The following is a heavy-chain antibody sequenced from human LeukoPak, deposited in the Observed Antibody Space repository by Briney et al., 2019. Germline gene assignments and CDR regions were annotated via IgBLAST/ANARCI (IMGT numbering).Heavy chain of an antibody. V-gene: IGHV3-21*01. CDR1: GFSFSTYA. J-gene: IGHJ6*04. D-gene: IGHD1-1*01. CDR2: ISSSSSYI. Sequence: GGSLRLSCAASGFSFSTYAMSWVRQAPGKGLEWVSSISSSSSYIYYADSVKGRFTISRDNAKNSLYLQMNSLRAEDTAVYYCGATGTTGYYYYYGMDVWGKGTTVTVSS. CDR3: GATGTTGYYYYYGMDV.